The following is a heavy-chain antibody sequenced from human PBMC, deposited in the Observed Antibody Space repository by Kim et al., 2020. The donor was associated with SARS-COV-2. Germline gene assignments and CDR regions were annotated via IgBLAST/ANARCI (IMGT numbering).Heavy chain of an antibody. Sequence: GGSLRLSCATSGFTFSSYWVHWVRQAPGKGLVWVSRINMAGSNSDHEASEKGRFIISSNNDKKTLYLQMNSMRAEETAVYYCARGGVSGSYYGEKYGMDVWGQGTTVTVSS. V-gene: IGHV3-74*01. J-gene: IGHJ6*01. CDR1: GFTFSSYW. D-gene: IGHD3-10*01. CDR2: INMAGSNS. CDR3: ARGGVSGSYYGEKYGMDV.